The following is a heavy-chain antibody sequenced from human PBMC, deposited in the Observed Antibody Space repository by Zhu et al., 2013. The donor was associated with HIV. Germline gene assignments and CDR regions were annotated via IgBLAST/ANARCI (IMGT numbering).Heavy chain of an antibody. V-gene: IGHV1-18*01. Sequence: QLVQSGAEVKKPGASVKVSCKASGYTFTTYGISWVRQAPGQGLEWMGWVSTYNGNTKYAQRFQGRVTMTTDTSTSTAYMDLTSLTSEDTAVYYCARDRSWHKTSSPSSPGYGMDVWGQGTTVTVFS. CDR3: ARDRSWHKTSSPSSPGYGMDV. CDR2: VSTYNGNT. D-gene: IGHD6-6*01. J-gene: IGHJ6*02. CDR1: GYTFTTYG.